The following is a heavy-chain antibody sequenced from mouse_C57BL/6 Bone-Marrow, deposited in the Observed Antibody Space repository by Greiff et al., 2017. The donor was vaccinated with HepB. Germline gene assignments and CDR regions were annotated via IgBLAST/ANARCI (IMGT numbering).Heavy chain of an antibody. V-gene: IGHV14-2*01. CDR3: GGGWDDDWD. Sequence: EVQLQQSGAELVKPGASVKLSCTASGFNIKDYYMHWVKQRPEQGLEWIGRIDPEDGETKYAQKFQGKATITADTSSNTAYLQLSSLTSEDTAVYYGGGGWDDDWDWGQGITLTVSS. CDR2: IDPEDGET. D-gene: IGHD2-3*01. CDR1: GFNIKDYY. J-gene: IGHJ2*01.